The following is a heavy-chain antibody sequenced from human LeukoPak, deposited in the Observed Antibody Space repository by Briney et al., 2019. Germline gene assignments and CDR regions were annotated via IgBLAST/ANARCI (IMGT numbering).Heavy chain of an antibody. J-gene: IGHJ3*02. D-gene: IGHD3-3*01. CDR3: AKDRFNDFWSGSNDDAFDI. CDR2: IRYDGSNK. CDR1: GFTFSSYG. Sequence: RAGGSLRLSCAASGFTFSSYGMHWVRQAPGKGLEWVAFIRYDGSNKYYADSVKGRFTISRDNSKNTRYLQMNSLRAEDTAVYYCAKDRFNDFWSGSNDDAFDIWGQGTMVTVSS. V-gene: IGHV3-30*02.